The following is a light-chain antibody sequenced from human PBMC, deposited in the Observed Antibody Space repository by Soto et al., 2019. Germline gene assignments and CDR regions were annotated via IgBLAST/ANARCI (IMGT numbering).Light chain of an antibody. CDR2: EVT. CDR1: SSDVGSYNR. V-gene: IGLV2-18*02. J-gene: IGLJ1*01. Sequence: QSVLTQPPSVSGSPGQSVTISCTGTSSDVGSYNRVSWYQQPPGTAPKLMIYEVTNRPSGVSYRFSASKSGNTASLTISGLHSEDEADYYCISYTGKSASYVFGTGTKVTVL. CDR3: ISYTGKSASYV.